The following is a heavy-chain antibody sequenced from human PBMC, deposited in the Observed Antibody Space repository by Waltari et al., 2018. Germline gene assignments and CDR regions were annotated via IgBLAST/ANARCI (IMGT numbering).Heavy chain of an antibody. J-gene: IGHJ5*02. CDR3: VAEGSNSVHH. D-gene: IGHD1-26*01. Sequence: EVQVVESGGGLVQPGGSLRLSCAASGFSFNTFWMHWVRQAPGKGLVWVSSINRSGTGTKYADFVQGRVTISRDNGKNTLFLQMNSLKVDDTAVYYGVAEGSNSVHHWGHGTLVTVSS. CDR2: INRSGTGT. V-gene: IGHV3-74*03. CDR1: GFSFNTFW.